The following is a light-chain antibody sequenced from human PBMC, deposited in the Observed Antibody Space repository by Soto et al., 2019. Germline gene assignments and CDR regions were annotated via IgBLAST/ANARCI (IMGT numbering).Light chain of an antibody. V-gene: IGLV2-8*01. J-gene: IGLJ3*02. CDR3: SSYTGSNNLG. Sequence: QSALTQPPSASGSPGQSVTISCSGTSSDVGGYNYVSWYQQHPGKAPKVMICEVSKRPSGVPDRFSGSKSGNTASLTVSGLQAEDEADYYCSSYTGSNNLGFGGGTKLTVL. CDR2: EVS. CDR1: SSDVGGYNY.